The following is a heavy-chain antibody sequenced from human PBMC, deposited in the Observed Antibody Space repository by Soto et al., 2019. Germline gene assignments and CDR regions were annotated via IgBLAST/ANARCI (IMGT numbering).Heavy chain of an antibody. Sequence: ASVKVSCKASGGTFSSYAISWVRQAPGQGLEWMGGIIPIFGTANYAQKFQGRVTITADESTSTAYMELSSLRSEDTAVYYCARDGTPPENRRYCSGGSCYRGAATTYYYYGMDVWGQGTTVTVSS. J-gene: IGHJ6*02. V-gene: IGHV1-69*13. D-gene: IGHD2-15*01. CDR3: ARDGTPPENRRYCSGGSCYRGAATTYYYYGMDV. CDR1: GGTFSSYA. CDR2: IIPIFGTA.